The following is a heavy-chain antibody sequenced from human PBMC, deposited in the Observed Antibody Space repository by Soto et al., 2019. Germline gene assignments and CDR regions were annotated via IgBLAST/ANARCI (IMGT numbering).Heavy chain of an antibody. CDR3: ACSTGYYNFDY. CDR2: IYYTGST. D-gene: IGHD3-22*01. Sequence: SETLSLTCTVAGYSIRVPYCWAWIRQPPGKGLEWIGSIYYTGSTYYNPALKSRLTISVDTSKNQFSLKLSSVTAADTAVYYCACSTGYYNFDYWGQGALVTVSS. CDR1: GYSIRVPYC. V-gene: IGHV4-38-2*02. J-gene: IGHJ4*02.